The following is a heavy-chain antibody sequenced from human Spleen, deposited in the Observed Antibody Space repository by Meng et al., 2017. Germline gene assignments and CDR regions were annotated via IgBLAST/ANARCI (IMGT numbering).Heavy chain of an antibody. V-gene: IGHV3-66*02. J-gene: IGHJ4*02. Sequence: GGSLRLSCAASGFTVSSNYMSWVRQAPGKGLEWVSVIYSGGSTYYADSVKGRFTISRDNSKNTLYLQMNSRRAEDTAVYYCAREGRGYCSGGSCYSGDYWGQGTLVTVSS. CDR1: GFTVSSNY. CDR2: IYSGGST. D-gene: IGHD2-15*01. CDR3: AREGRGYCSGGSCYSGDY.